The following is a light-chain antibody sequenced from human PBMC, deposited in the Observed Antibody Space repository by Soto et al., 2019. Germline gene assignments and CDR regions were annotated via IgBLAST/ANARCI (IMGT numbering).Light chain of an antibody. Sequence: NVRTHSPGTLCFSPGEIATLSFRASQSVSTNYVAWYQQKPGQAPRLLIYGASSRASGIPDRFRGSGSGTDFTLTISRLEPEDFAVYYCQQYANSHGTFGQGTKVDIK. J-gene: IGKJ1*01. V-gene: IGKV3-20*01. CDR3: QQYANSHGT. CDR1: QSVSTNY. CDR2: GAS.